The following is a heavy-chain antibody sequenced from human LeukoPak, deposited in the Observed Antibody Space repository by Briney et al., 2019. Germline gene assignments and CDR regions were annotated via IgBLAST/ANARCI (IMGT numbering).Heavy chain of an antibody. CDR1: GFTFSNDW. D-gene: IGHD5-24*01. J-gene: IGHJ3*01. Sequence: GGSLRLSCTASGFTFSNDWMSWVRQAPGKGLEWVSVISGSAASTYYANSVKGRFTISRDNSKNTLYLQMNSLRAEDTAVYYCARGQEDGYNYNAFDVWGQGTMVTVSS. V-gene: IGHV3-23*01. CDR2: ISGSAAST. CDR3: ARGQEDGYNYNAFDV.